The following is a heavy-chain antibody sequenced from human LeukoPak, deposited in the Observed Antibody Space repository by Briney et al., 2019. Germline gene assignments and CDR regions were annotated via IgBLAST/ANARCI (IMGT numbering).Heavy chain of an antibody. CDR2: FDPEEGET. V-gene: IGHV1-24*01. CDR1: GYTLTELS. CDR3: ATMVRGVNFDPPQFDC. J-gene: IGHJ4*02. D-gene: IGHD3-10*01. Sequence: ASVKVSCKVSGYTLTELSMHWVRQAPGKGLEWMGGFDPEEGETIYAQKFQGRVTMSEDTSTDTAYMDLSSLRSEDSAVFYCATMVRGVNFDPPQFDCWGQGTLVTVSS.